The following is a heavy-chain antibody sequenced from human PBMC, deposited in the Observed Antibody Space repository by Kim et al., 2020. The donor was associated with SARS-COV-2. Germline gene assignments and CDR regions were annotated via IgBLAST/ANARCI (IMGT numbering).Heavy chain of an antibody. Sequence: RYAQKFQGRVTMTRDTSANTVYMEVSSLRSEDTAIYYCVKEASRLKDFDCWGQGTLVIVSS. V-gene: IGHV1-46*01. J-gene: IGHJ4*02. CDR3: VKEASRLKDFDC.